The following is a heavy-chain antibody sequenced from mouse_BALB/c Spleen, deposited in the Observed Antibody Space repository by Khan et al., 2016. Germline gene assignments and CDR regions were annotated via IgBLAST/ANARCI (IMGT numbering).Heavy chain of an antibody. CDR3: ARDYYGSRGFDY. CDR2: VSTYSDNT. D-gene: IGHD1-1*01. V-gene: IGHV1S137*01. CDR1: GYTFTDFA. Sequence: QVQLQQPGPELVRPGVSVKISCKGSGYTFTDFAMHWVMQSRAKSLEWIGIVSTYSDNTKYNQKFKGKATMTVDKYSSTAYMELVGLTSEDSAIYYCARDYYGSRGFDYWGQGTSLTVSS. J-gene: IGHJ2*02.